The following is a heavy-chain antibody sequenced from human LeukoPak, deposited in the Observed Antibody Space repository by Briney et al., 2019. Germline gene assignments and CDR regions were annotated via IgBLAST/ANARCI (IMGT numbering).Heavy chain of an antibody. Sequence: GRSLRLSCAASGFVFSDYAMHWVRQAPGKGLEWVAVVSYDGSYKYYADSVEGRFTISRDNSKNTLSLQMNSLRTEDTAVFYCAKGSGSYLESYFDYWGQGTLVTVSS. CDR3: AKGSGSYLESYFDY. CDR2: VSYDGSYK. D-gene: IGHD1-26*01. CDR1: GFVFSDYA. J-gene: IGHJ4*02. V-gene: IGHV3-30*18.